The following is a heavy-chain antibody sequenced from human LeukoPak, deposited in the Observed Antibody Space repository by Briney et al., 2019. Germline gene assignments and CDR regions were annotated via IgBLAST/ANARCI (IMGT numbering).Heavy chain of an antibody. Sequence: GGSLRLSCAASGFTFSSYGMHWVRQAPGKGLEWVAVIWYDGSNKYYADSVKGRFTISRDNSKNTLYLQMNSLRAEDTAVYYCATRIGESLPYYFDYWGQGTLVTVSS. V-gene: IGHV3-33*01. J-gene: IGHJ4*02. CDR1: GFTFSSYG. CDR2: IWYDGSNK. D-gene: IGHD3-10*01. CDR3: ATRIGESLPYYFDY.